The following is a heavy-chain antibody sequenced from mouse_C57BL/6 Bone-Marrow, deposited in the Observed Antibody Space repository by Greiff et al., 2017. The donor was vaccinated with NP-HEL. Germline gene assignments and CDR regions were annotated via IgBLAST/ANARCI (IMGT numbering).Heavy chain of an antibody. Sequence: QVQLKQSGAELARPGASVKLSCKASGYTFTSYGISWVKQRTGQGLEWIGEIYPRSGNTYYIEKFKGKATLTADKSSSTAYMELRSLTSEDSAVYFCAREGGYYYGSSFWYFDVWGTGTTVTVSS. CDR3: AREGGYYYGSSFWYFDV. D-gene: IGHD1-1*01. V-gene: IGHV1-81*01. J-gene: IGHJ1*03. CDR1: GYTFTSYG. CDR2: IYPRSGNT.